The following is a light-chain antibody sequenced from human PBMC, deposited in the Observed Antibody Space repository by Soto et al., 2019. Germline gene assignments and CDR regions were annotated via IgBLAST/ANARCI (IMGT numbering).Light chain of an antibody. V-gene: IGLV2-14*01. J-gene: IGLJ1*01. CDR2: NVN. CDR3: SSFTSSTTYV. CDR1: SSDVGNYNY. Sequence: QSVLAQSSSVSGSPGQSITISCTGTSSDVGNYNYVSWYQQHPGEVPKLIIFNVNNRPSGVSNRFSGSKSGNTASLTIYGLQAEDEADYYCSSFTSSTTYVFGTGTKVTVL.